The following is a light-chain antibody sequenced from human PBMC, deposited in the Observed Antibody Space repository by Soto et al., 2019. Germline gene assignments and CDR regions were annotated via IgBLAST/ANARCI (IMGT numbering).Light chain of an antibody. V-gene: IGKV3-20*01. Sequence: EIVMTQSPDTLSVSPGERATLSCRASQSVSSSSLAWYQQNPGQAPRLLIYEASSRATGIPDRFSGSGSGTDFTLTISRLEPEDFAVYYCQQYRTFGQGTKVDI. CDR1: QSVSSSS. J-gene: IGKJ1*01. CDR2: EAS. CDR3: QQYRT.